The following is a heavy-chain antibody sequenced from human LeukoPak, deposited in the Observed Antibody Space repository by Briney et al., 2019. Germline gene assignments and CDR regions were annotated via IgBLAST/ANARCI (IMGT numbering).Heavy chain of an antibody. V-gene: IGHV3-74*01. Sequence: PGGSLRLSCAASGFTFSSYWMHWVRQAPGKGLVWVSRIQTDRSSTNYADSVKGRFTISRDDAKNTQYLQMNSLRAEDTAVYYCARDMFDWLFEDLEIGVSFDYWGQGTLVTVSS. CDR2: IQTDRSST. D-gene: IGHD3-9*01. CDR3: ARDMFDWLFEDLEIGVSFDY. CDR1: GFTFSSYW. J-gene: IGHJ4*02.